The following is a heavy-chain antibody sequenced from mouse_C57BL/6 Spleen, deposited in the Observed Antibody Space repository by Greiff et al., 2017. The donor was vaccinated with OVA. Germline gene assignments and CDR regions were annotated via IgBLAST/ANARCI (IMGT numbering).Heavy chain of an antibody. CDR1: GYTFTDYE. D-gene: IGHD2-14*01. Sequence: QVQLQQSGAELVRPGASVTLSCKASGYTFTDYEMHWVKQTPVHGLEWIGAIDPETGGTAYNQKFKGKAILTADKSSSTAYMELRSLTSEDSAVYYCTRWVPNGGWFAYWGQGTLVTVSA. V-gene: IGHV1-15*01. CDR2: IDPETGGT. CDR3: TRWVPNGGWFAY. J-gene: IGHJ3*01.